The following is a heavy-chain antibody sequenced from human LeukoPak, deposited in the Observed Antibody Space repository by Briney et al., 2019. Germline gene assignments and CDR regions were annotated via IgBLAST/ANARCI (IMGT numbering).Heavy chain of an antibody. J-gene: IGHJ4*02. CDR1: GGTFSSYA. V-gene: IGHV1-69*04. D-gene: IGHD1-26*01. CDR2: IIPILGIA. CDR3: AGPIVGAEEGWY. Sequence: SMKVSCKASGGTFSSYAISWVRQAPGQGLEWMGRIIPILGIANYAQKFQGRVTITADKSTSTAYMELSSLRSEDTAVYYCAGPIVGAEEGWYWGQGTLVTVSS.